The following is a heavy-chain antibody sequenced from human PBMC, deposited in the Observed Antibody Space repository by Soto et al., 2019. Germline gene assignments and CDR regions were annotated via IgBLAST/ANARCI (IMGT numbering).Heavy chain of an antibody. CDR2: IYPVDSDT. CDR3: ARHGPRVYYDNSDYYYYGMDV. J-gene: IGHJ6*02. D-gene: IGHD3-22*01. V-gene: IGHV5-51*01. Sequence: GESLKISCNGSGYSFTIYWIGWVRQMPGKGLKWMGIIYPVDSDTRYSPSFQGQVTISADKSISTAYLQWSSLKASDTAMYYCARHGPRVYYDNSDYYYYGMDVWGQGTTVTVSS. CDR1: GYSFTIYW.